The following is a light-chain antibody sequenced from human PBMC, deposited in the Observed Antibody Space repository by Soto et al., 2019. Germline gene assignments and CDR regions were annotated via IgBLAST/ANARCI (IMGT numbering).Light chain of an antibody. CDR2: GAS. J-gene: IGKJ3*01. Sequence: EIVLTQSPGTLSLSPGERATLSCRASQSVSSSYLAWYQQKPGQAPRLLIYGASSRATGIPDRFSGSGSGXXXXXXXXXXEPEDFAVYYCQQYGSSPRFTFGPGTKVDIK. CDR1: QSVSSSY. V-gene: IGKV3-20*01. CDR3: QQYGSSPRFT.